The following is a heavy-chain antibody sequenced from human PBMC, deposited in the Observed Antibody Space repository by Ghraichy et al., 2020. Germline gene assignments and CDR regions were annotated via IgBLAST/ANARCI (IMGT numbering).Heavy chain of an antibody. CDR1: GFTFSSYW. J-gene: IGHJ4*02. CDR2: IKQDGSEK. Sequence: GGSLRLSCAASGFTFSSYWMSWVRQAPGKGLEWVANIKQDGSEKYYVDSVKGRFTISRDNAKNSLYLQMNSLRAEDTAVYYCAREGALYGDYGTDYWGQGTLVTVSS. V-gene: IGHV3-7*01. CDR3: AREGALYGDYGTDY. D-gene: IGHD4-17*01.